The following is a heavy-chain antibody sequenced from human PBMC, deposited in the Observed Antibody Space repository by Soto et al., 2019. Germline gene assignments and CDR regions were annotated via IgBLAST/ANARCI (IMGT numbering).Heavy chain of an antibody. CDR3: AKDPSPDSSGSP. Sequence: VGSLRLSCAASGFTFSSYGMHWVRQAPVKGLEWVAVISYDGSNKYYADSVKGRFTISRDNSKNTLYLQMNSLRAEDTAVYYCAKDPSPDSSGSPWGQGTLVTVSS. V-gene: IGHV3-30*18. CDR1: GFTFSSYG. D-gene: IGHD3-22*01. CDR2: ISYDGSNK. J-gene: IGHJ5*02.